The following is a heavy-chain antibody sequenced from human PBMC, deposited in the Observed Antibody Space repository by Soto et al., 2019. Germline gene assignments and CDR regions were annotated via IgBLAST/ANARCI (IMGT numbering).Heavy chain of an antibody. Sequence: PSPTLSLTCASFGDSVSSNSAALEWTRQTPSRGLEWLGRTYYRSKWYNEYAVSVNSRITINPDTSPNQFSLQLNSVTPEDTAVYYCDRHHCSQDDCRNYHYYMDLWGQGTTVTVSS. CDR2: TYYRSKWYN. CDR1: GDSVSSNSAA. D-gene: IGHD2-21*02. J-gene: IGHJ6*03. V-gene: IGHV6-1*01. CDR3: DRHHCSQDDCRNYHYYMDL.